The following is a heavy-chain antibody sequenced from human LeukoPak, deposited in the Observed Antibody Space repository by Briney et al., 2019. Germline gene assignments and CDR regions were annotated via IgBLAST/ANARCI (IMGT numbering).Heavy chain of an antibody. CDR1: GFTFNNYV. V-gene: IGHV3-9*01. CDR2: ITWNSGNI. Sequence: GGSLRLSCAASGFTFNNYVMHWVRQAPGKGLEWVSSITWNSGNIGYADSVKGRFTISRDNAKNSLYLQMNSLRAEDTALYYCAREKHSSEFDYWGQGTLVTVSS. CDR3: AREKHSSEFDY. J-gene: IGHJ4*02. D-gene: IGHD6-25*01.